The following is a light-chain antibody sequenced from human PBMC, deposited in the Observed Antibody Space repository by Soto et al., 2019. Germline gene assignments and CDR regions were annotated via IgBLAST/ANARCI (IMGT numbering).Light chain of an antibody. CDR2: GAF. V-gene: IGKV3-15*01. CDR1: QNVGRN. Sequence: VMTQSPATLSVCPGERATLSCRASQNVGRNLACYQQKPGQAPRLLIFGAFTRATGVPARFRGSGSGTECDLTISSLQSDDFALYYCQQYDNWSPTTFGQGTKVEIK. J-gene: IGKJ1*01. CDR3: QQYDNWSPTT.